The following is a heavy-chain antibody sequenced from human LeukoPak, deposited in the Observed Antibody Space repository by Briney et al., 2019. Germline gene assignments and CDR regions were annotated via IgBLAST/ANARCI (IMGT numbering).Heavy chain of an antibody. CDR1: GGSFSGYY. CDR2: INHSGST. V-gene: IGHV4-34*01. CDR3: GSIAVAGTLAFPSGRRYYFDY. D-gene: IGHD6-19*01. Sequence: PSETLSLTCAVYGGSFSGYYWSWIRQPPGKGLEWIGEINHSGSTNYNPSLKSRVTISVDTSKNQFSLKPSSVTAADTAVYYCGSIAVAGTLAFPSGRRYYFDYWGQGTLVTVSS. J-gene: IGHJ4*02.